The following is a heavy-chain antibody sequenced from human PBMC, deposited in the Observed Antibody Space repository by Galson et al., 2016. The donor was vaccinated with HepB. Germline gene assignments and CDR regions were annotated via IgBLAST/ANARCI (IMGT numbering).Heavy chain of an antibody. CDR3: TRTGLGDFDY. Sequence: SLRLSCAASGFTLSDYYMDWVRQAPGKGLEWVGRTRNRVRSYTTDYVASVKGRFSISRDNSKNPVYLHMNGLKFEDAAIYYCTRTGLGDFDYWGRGTLVTVSS. CDR1: GFTLSDYY. V-gene: IGHV3-72*01. J-gene: IGHJ4*02. CDR2: TRNRVRSYTT.